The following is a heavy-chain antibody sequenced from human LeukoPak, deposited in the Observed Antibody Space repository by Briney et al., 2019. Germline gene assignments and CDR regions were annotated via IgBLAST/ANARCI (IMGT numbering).Heavy chain of an antibody. J-gene: IGHJ5*02. CDR2: ISFDGSDQ. D-gene: IGHD1-14*01. CDR1: GFTFSNYA. CDR3: AKVFVLLRGTPENWFDP. V-gene: IGHV3-30*18. Sequence: GGSLRLSCAASGFTFSNYAMHWVRQAPGKGLEWVAVISFDGSDQYYADSVRGRFTISRDNSKNTLYLQMNSLRVEDTAVYFCAKVFVLLRGTPENWFDPWGQGTLVTVSS.